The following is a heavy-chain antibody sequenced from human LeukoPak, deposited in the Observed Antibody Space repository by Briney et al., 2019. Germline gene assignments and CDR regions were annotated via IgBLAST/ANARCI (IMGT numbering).Heavy chain of an antibody. CDR1: GFTFSSYS. J-gene: IGHJ6*03. CDR2: ISSSSSYI. D-gene: IGHD2-2*01. Sequence: GGSLRLSCAASGFTFSSYSMNWVRQAPGKGLEWVSSISSSSSYIYYADSVKGRFTISRDNAKNSLYLQMNSLRAEDTAVYYCARDYCSSTSCYAYYYYYMDVWGKGTTVTISS. CDR3: ARDYCSSTSCYAYYYYYMDV. V-gene: IGHV3-21*01.